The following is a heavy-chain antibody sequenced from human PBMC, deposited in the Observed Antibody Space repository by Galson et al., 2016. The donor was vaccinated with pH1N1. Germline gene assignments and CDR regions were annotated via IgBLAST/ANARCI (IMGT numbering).Heavy chain of an antibody. J-gene: IGHJ4*02. CDR3: SRGVRKHASSGLDY. CDR1: GYSLTTYY. V-gene: IGHV1-46*03. CDR2: INPTDGST. D-gene: IGHD3-10*01. Sequence: SVKVSCKASGYSLTTYYIHWVRQAPGQGLEFMGVINPTDGSTDYAQKFQDRVTMTWDMSTSTAYMDLGSLRSEDTAVYFCSRGVRKHASSGLDYWGQGTLVTVSS.